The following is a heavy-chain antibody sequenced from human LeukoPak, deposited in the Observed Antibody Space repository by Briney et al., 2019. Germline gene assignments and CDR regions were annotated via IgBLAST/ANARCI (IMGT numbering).Heavy chain of an antibody. J-gene: IGHJ4*02. Sequence: GGSLRLSCAASGFTFSNSWMSWVRQAPGMGLEFVANIKQDGSEMYYVDSVKGRFTISRDNAKNSLYLQMNSLGVEDTAVYYCASGNHFDYWGQGTLVTVSS. CDR1: GFTFSNSW. CDR3: ASGNHFDY. V-gene: IGHV3-7*01. CDR2: IKQDGSEM. D-gene: IGHD1-14*01.